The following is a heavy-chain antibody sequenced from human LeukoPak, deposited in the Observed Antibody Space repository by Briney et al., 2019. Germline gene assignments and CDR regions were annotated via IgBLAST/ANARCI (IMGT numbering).Heavy chain of an antibody. J-gene: IGHJ2*01. CDR2: INHSGST. Sequence: SETLSLTCAVYGGSFSGYYWSWIRQPPGKGLEWIGEINHSGSTNYNPSLKSRVTISVDTSKNQFSLKLSSVTAADTAVYYCARVSDYYDSSGYYWYFDLWGSGTLVTVSS. D-gene: IGHD3-22*01. CDR1: GGSFSGYY. CDR3: ARVSDYYDSSGYYWYFDL. V-gene: IGHV4-34*01.